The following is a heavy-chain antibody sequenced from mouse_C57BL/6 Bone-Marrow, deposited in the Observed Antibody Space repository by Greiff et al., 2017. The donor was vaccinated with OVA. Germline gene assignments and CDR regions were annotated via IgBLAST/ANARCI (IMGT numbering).Heavy chain of an antibody. CDR1: GYAFTNYL. Sequence: QVQLQQSGAELVRPGTSVKVSCKASGYAFTNYLIEWVKQRPGQGLEWIGVINPGSGGTNYNEKFKGKATLTADKSSSTAYMQLSSLTSEDSAVDFCAREDLGYAMDYWGQGTSVTVSS. J-gene: IGHJ4*01. CDR3: AREDLGYAMDY. V-gene: IGHV1-54*01. CDR2: INPGSGGT.